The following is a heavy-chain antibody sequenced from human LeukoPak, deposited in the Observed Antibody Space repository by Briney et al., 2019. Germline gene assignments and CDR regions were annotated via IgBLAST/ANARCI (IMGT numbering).Heavy chain of an antibody. J-gene: IGHJ4*02. D-gene: IGHD3-22*01. CDR1: GFTVSSNY. V-gene: IGHV3-53*01. Sequence: GGSLRLSCAASGFTVSSNYMSWVRQAPGKGLEWVSVIYSGGSTYYADSVKGRFTISRDNSKDTLYLQMNSLRAEDTAVYYCARAVVTYYYDSSGYLDYWGQGTLVTVSS. CDR3: ARAVVTYYYDSSGYLDY. CDR2: IYSGGST.